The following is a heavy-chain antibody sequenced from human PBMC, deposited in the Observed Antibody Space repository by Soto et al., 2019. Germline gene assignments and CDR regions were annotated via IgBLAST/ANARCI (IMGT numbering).Heavy chain of an antibody. CDR1: GGSFSGYY. J-gene: IGHJ6*03. V-gene: IGHV4-34*01. CDR2: INHSGST. Sequence: SETLSLTCAVYGGSFSGYYWSWIRQPPGKGLEWIGEINHSGSTNYNPSLKSRVTISVDTSKNQFSLKLSSVTAADTAVYYCAREVRYYDFWSGYYTSYYYYMDVWGKGTTVTVSS. CDR3: AREVRYYDFWSGYYTSYYYYMDV. D-gene: IGHD3-3*01.